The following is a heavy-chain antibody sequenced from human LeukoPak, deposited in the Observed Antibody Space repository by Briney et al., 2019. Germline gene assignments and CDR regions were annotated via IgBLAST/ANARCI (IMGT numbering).Heavy chain of an antibody. Sequence: PSGTLSLTCTVSGGSISSGDYYWSWIRQPPGKGLEWIGYIYYSGSTYYNPSLKSRVTISVDTSKNQFSLKLSSVTAADTAVYYCAREYGAYCGGDCYSGMSYYYYGMDVWGQGTTVTVSS. J-gene: IGHJ6*02. CDR3: AREYGAYCGGDCYSGMSYYYYGMDV. CDR1: GGSISSGDYY. D-gene: IGHD2-21*02. CDR2: IYYSGST. V-gene: IGHV4-30-4*01.